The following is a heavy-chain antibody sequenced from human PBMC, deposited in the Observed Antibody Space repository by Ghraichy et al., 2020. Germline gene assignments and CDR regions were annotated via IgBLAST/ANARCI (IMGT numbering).Heavy chain of an antibody. J-gene: IGHJ3*02. CDR2: ISGSGGST. Sequence: GGSLRLSCAASGFTFSSYAMSWVRQAPGKGLEWVSAISGSGGSTYYADSVKGRFTISRDNSKNTLYLQMNSLRAEDTAVYYCAASGGTYYYDSSGYYFPFNAFDIWGQGTMVTVSS. CDR1: GFTFSSYA. CDR3: AASGGTYYYDSSGYYFPFNAFDI. V-gene: IGHV3-23*01. D-gene: IGHD3-22*01.